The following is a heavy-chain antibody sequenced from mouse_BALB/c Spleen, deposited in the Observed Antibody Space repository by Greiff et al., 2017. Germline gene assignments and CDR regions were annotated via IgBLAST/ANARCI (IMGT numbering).Heavy chain of an antibody. V-gene: IGHV1-77*01. Sequence: QVQLQQSGAELARPGASVKLSCKASGYTFTDYYINWVKQRTGQGLEWIGEIYPGSGNTYYNEKFKGKATLTADKSSSTAYMQLSSLTSEDSAVYFCARKSYGDAWFAYWGQGTLVTVSA. CDR3: ARKSYGDAWFAY. CDR2: IYPGSGNT. D-gene: IGHD2-13*01. J-gene: IGHJ3*01. CDR1: GYTFTDYY.